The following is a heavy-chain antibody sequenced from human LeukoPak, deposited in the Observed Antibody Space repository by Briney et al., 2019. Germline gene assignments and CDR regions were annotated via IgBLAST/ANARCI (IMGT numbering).Heavy chain of an antibody. CDR2: VYTTGRS. CDR3: ARVEHDYDVGRYFDL. J-gene: IGHJ2*01. D-gene: IGHD4-17*01. V-gene: IGHV4-61*02. Sequence: SETLSLTCTVSGGSISSGSYYWSWIRQPAGKGLEWVGIVYTTGRSIYNRSLRSRSTISVDKSQNQLSLKLNSVTAADTAVYYCARVEHDYDVGRYFDLWGRGTLVTVSS. CDR1: GGSISSGSYY.